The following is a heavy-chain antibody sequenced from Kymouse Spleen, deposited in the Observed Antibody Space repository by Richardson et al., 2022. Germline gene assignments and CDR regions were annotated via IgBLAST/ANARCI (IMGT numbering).Heavy chain of an antibody. CDR1: GFTFSSYG. CDR2: ISYDGSNK. J-gene: IGHJ5*02. D-gene: IGHD3-10*01. Sequence: QVQLVESGGGVVQPGRSLRLSCAASGFTFSSYGMHWVRQAPGKGLEWVAVISYDGSNKYYADSVKGRFTISRDNSKNTLYLQMNSLRAEDTAVYYCAKDGSGSLDPWGQGTLVTVSS. CDR3: AKDGSGSLDP. V-gene: IGHV3-30*18.